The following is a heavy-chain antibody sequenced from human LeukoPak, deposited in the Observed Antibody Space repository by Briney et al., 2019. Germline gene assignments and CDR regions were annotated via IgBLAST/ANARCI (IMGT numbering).Heavy chain of an antibody. Sequence: ASVKVSCKASGYTFTGYYMHWVRQAPGQGLEGMGWINPNSSGTTYAQKFPGRVTMTRDTSISTAYMELSRLRSDDTAVYYCASRITVTRTLDYYYYMDVWGKGTTVTVSS. J-gene: IGHJ6*03. CDR2: INPNSSGT. CDR3: ASRITVTRTLDYYYYMDV. CDR1: GYTFTGYY. V-gene: IGHV1-2*02. D-gene: IGHD4-11*01.